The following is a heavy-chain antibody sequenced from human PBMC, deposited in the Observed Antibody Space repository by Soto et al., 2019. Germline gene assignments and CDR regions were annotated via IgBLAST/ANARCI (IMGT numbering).Heavy chain of an antibody. CDR3: AREDKYYDSSGYSKRPNWFDP. CDR2: ISYDGSNK. J-gene: IGHJ5*02. Sequence: GRSLRLSCAAAGFTFSSYAMHWVRQAPGKGLEWVAVISYDGSNKYYADSVKGRFTISRDNSKNTLYLQMNSLRAEDTAVYYCAREDKYYDSSGYSKRPNWFDPWGQGTLVTVSS. CDR1: GFTFSSYA. V-gene: IGHV3-30-3*01. D-gene: IGHD3-22*01.